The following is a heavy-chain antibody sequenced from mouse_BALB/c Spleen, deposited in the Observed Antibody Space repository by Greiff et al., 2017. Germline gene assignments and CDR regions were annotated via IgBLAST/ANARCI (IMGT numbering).Heavy chain of an antibody. Sequence: EVKLMESGGGLVKPGGSLKLSCAASGFAFSSYDMSWVRQTPEKRLEWVAYISSGGGSTYYPDTVKGRFTISRDNAKNTLYLQMSSLKSEDTAMYYCARPDYWGQGTSVTVSS. CDR3: ARPDY. V-gene: IGHV5-12-1*01. J-gene: IGHJ4*01. CDR2: ISSGGGST. CDR1: GFAFSSYD.